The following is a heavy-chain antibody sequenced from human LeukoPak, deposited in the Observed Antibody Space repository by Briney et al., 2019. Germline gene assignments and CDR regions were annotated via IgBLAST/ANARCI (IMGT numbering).Heavy chain of an antibody. CDR3: ARERETIFGVADY. CDR1: GYTFTSYD. CDR2: INPSGGST. D-gene: IGHD3-3*01. V-gene: IGHV1-46*03. Sequence: ASVKVSCKASGYTFTSYDINWVRQATGQGLEWMGIINPSGGSTSYAQKFQGRVTMTRDTSTSTVYMELSSLRSEDTAVYYCARERETIFGVADYWGQGTLVTVSS. J-gene: IGHJ4*02.